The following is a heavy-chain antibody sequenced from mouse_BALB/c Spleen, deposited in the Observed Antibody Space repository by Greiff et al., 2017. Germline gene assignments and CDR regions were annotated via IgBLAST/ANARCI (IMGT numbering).Heavy chain of an antibody. CDR1: GYTFSSYW. CDR3: ARSRRGGAMDY. J-gene: IGHJ4*01. V-gene: IGHV1-9*01. CDR2: ILPGSGST. Sequence: QQQSGAELMKPGASVKISCKATGYTFSSYWIEWVKQRPGHGLEWIGEILPGSGSTNYNEKFKGKATFTADTSSNTAYMQLSSLTSEDSAVYYCARSRRGGAMDYWGQGTSVTVSS.